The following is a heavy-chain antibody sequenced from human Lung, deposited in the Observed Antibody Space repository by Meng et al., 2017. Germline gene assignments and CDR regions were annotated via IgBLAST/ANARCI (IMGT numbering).Heavy chain of an antibody. V-gene: IGHV3-23*01. Sequence: GESLKISCVASGFTFNKYAMSWVRQAPGKGLEWVSTLSTRGTVTNYADSVRGRFTISRDNSKNRLSLRMDSLRAEDTALYYCAKDDDDAFDFWGQGTMVTVSS. CDR1: GFTFNKYA. CDR3: AKDDDDAFDF. J-gene: IGHJ3*01. CDR2: LSTRGTVT.